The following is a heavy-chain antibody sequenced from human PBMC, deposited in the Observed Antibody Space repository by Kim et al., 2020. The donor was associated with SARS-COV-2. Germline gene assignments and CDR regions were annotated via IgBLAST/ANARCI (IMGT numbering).Heavy chain of an antibody. Sequence: ASVKVSCKASGYTFTSYGISWVRQAPGQGLEWMGWISAYNGNTNYAQKLQGRVTMTTDTSTSTAYMELRSLRSDDTAVYYCASKVPSEYSYGYYYGMDVWGQGTTVTVSS. J-gene: IGHJ6*02. V-gene: IGHV1-18*04. D-gene: IGHD5-18*01. CDR2: ISAYNGNT. CDR1: GYTFTSYG. CDR3: ASKVPSEYSYGYYYGMDV.